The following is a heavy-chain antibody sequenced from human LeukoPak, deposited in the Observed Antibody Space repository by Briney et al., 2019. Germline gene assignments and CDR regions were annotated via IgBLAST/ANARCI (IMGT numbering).Heavy chain of an antibody. J-gene: IGHJ3*02. D-gene: IGHD3-10*01. V-gene: IGHV1-69*05. CDR2: IVPLFRTA. CDR3: ARGVVRGVITDAFDI. Sequence: SVKVSCKTSGGTFSSYAINWVRQAPGQGLEWMGGIVPLFRTASYAQKFQGRVTITTDESTSTAYMELGSLRSEDTAVYYCARGVVRGVITDAFDIWGQGTMVTVSP. CDR1: GGTFSSYA.